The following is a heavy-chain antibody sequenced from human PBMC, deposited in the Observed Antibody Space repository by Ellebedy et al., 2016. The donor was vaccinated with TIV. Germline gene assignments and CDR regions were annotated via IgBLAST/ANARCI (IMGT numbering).Heavy chain of an antibody. CDR1: GGSFSGNY. D-gene: IGHD1-26*01. V-gene: IGHV4-34*01. CDR3: ARSKYSGSYFNWFDP. J-gene: IGHJ5*02. CDR2: INHSGST. Sequence: GSLRLSCAVYGGSFSGNYWDWIRQSPGKGLEWIGEINHSGSTNYNPSLKSRVSISVDTSKNQFSLRLRSVTAADTAVYYCARSKYSGSYFNWFDPWGQGTPVTVSS.